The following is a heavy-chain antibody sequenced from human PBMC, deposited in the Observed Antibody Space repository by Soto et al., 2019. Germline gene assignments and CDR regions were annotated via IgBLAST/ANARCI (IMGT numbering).Heavy chain of an antibody. Sequence: SETLSLTCTVSGGSISSGDYYWSWIRQPPGKGLEWIGYIYYSGSTYYNPSLKSRVTISVDTSKNQFSLKLSSVTAADTAVYYCASEKIGIQLWLGYWYFDLWGRGTLVTVSS. V-gene: IGHV4-30-4*01. CDR2: IYYSGST. J-gene: IGHJ2*01. CDR1: GGSISSGDYY. D-gene: IGHD5-18*01. CDR3: ASEKIGIQLWLGYWYFDL.